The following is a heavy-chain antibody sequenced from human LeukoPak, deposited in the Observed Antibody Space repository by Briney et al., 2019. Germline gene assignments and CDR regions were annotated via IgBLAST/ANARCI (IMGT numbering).Heavy chain of an antibody. Sequence: PGGSLRLSCAASGFTFFNYWMSWVRQAPGKGLEWVANINLEGSQKYYVDSLKGRFTISRDNAKNSLYLQMNSLRAEDTAVYYCARGRGDYWGQGTLVTVSS. CDR3: ARGRGDY. CDR2: INLEGSQK. CDR1: GFTFFNYW. V-gene: IGHV3-7*01. D-gene: IGHD3-10*01. J-gene: IGHJ4*02.